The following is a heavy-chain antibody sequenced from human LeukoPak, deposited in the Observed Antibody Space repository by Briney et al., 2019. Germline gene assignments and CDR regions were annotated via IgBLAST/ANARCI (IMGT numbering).Heavy chain of an antibody. Sequence: SETLSLTCTVSGGSITGYYWSWIRQPPGKGLEWIGDIYPSGSTNYNPSLRSRVTISVDTSKNQFSLKLSSVTAADTAVYYCASLMTSAGYWGQGTLVTVSS. CDR1: GGSITGYY. CDR3: ASLMTSAGY. V-gene: IGHV4-4*09. CDR2: IYPSGST. J-gene: IGHJ4*02. D-gene: IGHD4-17*01.